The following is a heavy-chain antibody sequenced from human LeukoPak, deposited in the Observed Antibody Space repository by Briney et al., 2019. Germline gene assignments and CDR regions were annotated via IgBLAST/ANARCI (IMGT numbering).Heavy chain of an antibody. CDR2: ISYSGST. CDR1: GGSFSTYY. V-gene: IGHV4-59*01. J-gene: IGHJ4*02. CDR3: ATYCSGGSCVTRTFDY. D-gene: IGHD2-15*01. Sequence: SETLSLTCTVSGGSFSTYYWSWIRQSPGKGLEWIGYISYSGSTNYNPSLKSRVTISVDTSRNQFSLKLSSVAAADTAVYYCATYCSGGSCVTRTFDYWGQGTLVTVSS.